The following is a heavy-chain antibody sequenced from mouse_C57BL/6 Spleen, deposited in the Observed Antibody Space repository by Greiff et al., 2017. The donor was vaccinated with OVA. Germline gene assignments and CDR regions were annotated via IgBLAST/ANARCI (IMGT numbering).Heavy chain of an antibody. CDR1: GFSLTSYG. V-gene: IGHV2-2*01. CDR3: ARGLITTVVANWYFDV. D-gene: IGHD1-1*01. CDR2: IWSGGST. Sequence: VQLQQSGPGLVQPSQSLSITCTVSGFSLTSYGVHWVRQSPGKGLEWLGVIWSGGSTDYNAAFISRLSISKDNSKSQVFFKMNSLQADDTAIYYCARGLITTVVANWYFDVWGTGTTVTVSS. J-gene: IGHJ1*03.